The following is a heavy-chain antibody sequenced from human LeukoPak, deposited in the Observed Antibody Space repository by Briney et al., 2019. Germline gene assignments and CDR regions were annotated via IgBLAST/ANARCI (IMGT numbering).Heavy chain of an antibody. Sequence: GGSLRLSCAASGFTVSSNYMSWVRQAPGKGLEWVSVISGSGGSTYCGDSVKGRFTISRDNSKNTLYLRMNSLRAEDTAVYYCARLGGGVAVAGTKFDYWGQGTLVTVSS. CDR3: ARLGGGVAVAGTKFDY. CDR2: ISGSGGST. J-gene: IGHJ4*02. CDR1: GFTVSSNY. V-gene: IGHV3-23*01. D-gene: IGHD6-19*01.